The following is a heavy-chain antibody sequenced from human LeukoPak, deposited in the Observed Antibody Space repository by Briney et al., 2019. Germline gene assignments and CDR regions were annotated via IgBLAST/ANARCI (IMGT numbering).Heavy chain of an antibody. CDR3: ARGRSGSYYYGSGSYKPDYYYYMDV. V-gene: IGHV3-21*04. D-gene: IGHD3-10*01. Sequence: GGSLRLSCAASGFTFSSYSMNWVRQAPGKGLEWVSSISSSSSYIYYADSVKGRFTISRDNAKNSLYLQLNSLRAEDTAVYYCARGRSGSYYYGSGSYKPDYYYYMDVWGKGTTVTISS. CDR2: ISSSSSYI. J-gene: IGHJ6*03. CDR1: GFTFSSYS.